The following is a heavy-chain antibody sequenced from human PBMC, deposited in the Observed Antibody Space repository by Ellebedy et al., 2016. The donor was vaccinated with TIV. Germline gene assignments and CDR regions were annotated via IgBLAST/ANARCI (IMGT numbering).Heavy chain of an antibody. CDR2: VSFLGTYQ. Sequence: GGSLRLSXAASGFNFTKYGMHWVRQAPGKGLEWVGLVSFLGTYQNYAESVEGRFTISRDNTNNILYLQMNSLRREDTAVYYCAKDYSEGDVDNTLDAFDSWGRGALVTVSS. J-gene: IGHJ5*01. CDR3: AKDYSEGDVDNTLDAFDS. D-gene: IGHD1-1*01. V-gene: IGHV3-30*18. CDR1: GFNFTKYG.